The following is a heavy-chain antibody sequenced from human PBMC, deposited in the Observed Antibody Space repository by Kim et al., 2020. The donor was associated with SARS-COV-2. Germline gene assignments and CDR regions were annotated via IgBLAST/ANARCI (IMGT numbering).Heavy chain of an antibody. D-gene: IGHD3-10*01. J-gene: IGHJ6*02. CDR2: ISAYNGNT. V-gene: IGHV1-18*01. CDR3: ARDYYGSGSYLFSAYYYGMDV. Sequence: ASVKVSCKASGYTFTSYGITWVRQAPGQGLEWMGWISAYNGNTNYAQKLQGRVTMTTDTSTSTAYMELRSLRSDDTAVYYCARDYYGSGSYLFSAYYYGMDVWGQGTTVTVSS. CDR1: GYTFTSYG.